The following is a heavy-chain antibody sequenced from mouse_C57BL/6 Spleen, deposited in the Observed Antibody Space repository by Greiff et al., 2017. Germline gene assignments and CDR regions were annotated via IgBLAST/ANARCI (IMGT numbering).Heavy chain of an antibody. V-gene: IGHV5-4*01. J-gene: IGHJ4*01. CDR1: GFTFSSYA. Sequence: EVHLVESGGGLVKPGGSLKLSCAASGFTFSSYAMSWVRQTPEKRLEWVATISDGGSYTYYPDNVKGRFTISRDNAKNNLYLQMSHLKSEDTAMYYCARGYGNYGGAMDYWGQGTSVTVSS. CDR2: ISDGGSYT. CDR3: ARGYGNYGGAMDY. D-gene: IGHD2-10*02.